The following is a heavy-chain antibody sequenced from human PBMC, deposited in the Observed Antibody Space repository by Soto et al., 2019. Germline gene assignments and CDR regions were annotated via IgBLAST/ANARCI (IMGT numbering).Heavy chain of an antibody. CDR2: IFPLTDIP. CDR1: GGTFRNYP. Sequence: QVQLVQSGTEVKKLGSSVKVSCKASGGTFRNYPIKWVRQAPGQGLEWMGSIFPLTDIPDYAQNFQARLTISADKSTSTDYMELSSLTSDDTAMYFCARGPLVVLNYFESWGQGTLVTVSS. J-gene: IGHJ4*02. CDR3: ARGPLVVLNYFES. V-gene: IGHV1-69*02.